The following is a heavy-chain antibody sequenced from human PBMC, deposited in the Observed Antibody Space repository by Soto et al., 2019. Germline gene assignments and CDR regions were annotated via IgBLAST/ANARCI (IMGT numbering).Heavy chain of an antibody. V-gene: IGHV4-30-4*01. CDR2: IFYSGTT. J-gene: IGHJ5*02. D-gene: IGHD3-3*01. CDR1: GGSISNGDYY. Sequence: QVQLQESGPGLVKPSQTLSLTCTVSGGSISNGDYYWSWIRQPPGKGLEWIGYIFYSGTTYYNPSLKSRATISIDTSKNQFSLKLSSVTAADTAVHYCARVALEWLVPKWFDPWGQGTLVTVSS. CDR3: ARVALEWLVPKWFDP.